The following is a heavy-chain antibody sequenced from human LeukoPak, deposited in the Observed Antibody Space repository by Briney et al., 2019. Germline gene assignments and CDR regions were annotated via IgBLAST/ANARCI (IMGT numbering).Heavy chain of an antibody. CDR2: ISGNDGST. CDR3: ARENIYGGFDP. J-gene: IGHJ5*02. V-gene: IGHV3-23*01. Sequence: PGGSLRLSCAASGFTFSSNAMSWVRQAPGKGLEWVSSISGNDGSTYYADSVKGRFTISRDNSKNTLYLQMNSLRAEDTAVYYCARENIYGGFDPWGQGTLVTVSS. D-gene: IGHD4-17*01. CDR1: GFTFSSNA.